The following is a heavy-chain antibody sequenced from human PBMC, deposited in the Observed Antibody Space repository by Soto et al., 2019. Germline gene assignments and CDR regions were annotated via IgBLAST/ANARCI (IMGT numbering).Heavy chain of an antibody. Sequence: GRTRRRSCAASGSIFADSAFHWVRQASGKGLEWVGRIRGKADSYTTSYAASVKGRFIISRDDSDNTAYLQMNNLKTEDTALYYCPREAGTAATDDAFDVWGQGTMVTV. D-gene: IGHD6-13*01. CDR1: GSIFADSA. J-gene: IGHJ3*01. V-gene: IGHV3-73*01. CDR2: IRGKADSYTT. CDR3: PREAGTAATDDAFDV.